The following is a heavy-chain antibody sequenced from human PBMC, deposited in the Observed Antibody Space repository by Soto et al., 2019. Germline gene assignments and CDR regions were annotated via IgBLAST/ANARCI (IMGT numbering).Heavy chain of an antibody. CDR2: INHSGST. J-gene: IGHJ5*02. CDR3: ARAFNCSSTSCYRNWFDP. Sequence: ASETLSLTCAVYGGSFSGYYWSWIRQPPGKGLEWIGEINHSGSTNYNPSLKSRVTISVDTSKNQFSLKLSSVTTADTAVYYCARAFNCSSTSCYRNWFDPWGQGTLVTVSS. D-gene: IGHD2-2*02. CDR1: GGSFSGYY. V-gene: IGHV4-34*01.